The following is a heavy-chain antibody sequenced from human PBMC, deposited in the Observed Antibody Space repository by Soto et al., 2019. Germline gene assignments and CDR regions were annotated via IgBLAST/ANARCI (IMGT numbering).Heavy chain of an antibody. D-gene: IGHD3-16*01. Sequence: VKVSCKASGGTFSSYAISWVRQAPGQGLEWMGGIIPIFGTANYAQKFQGRVTITADESTSTAYMELSSLRSEDTAVYYCARPGFGGEEYYYHGMDVWGHGTTVTVSS. CDR1: GGTFSSYA. CDR3: ARPGFGGEEYYYHGMDV. V-gene: IGHV1-69*01. J-gene: IGHJ6*02. CDR2: IIPIFGTA.